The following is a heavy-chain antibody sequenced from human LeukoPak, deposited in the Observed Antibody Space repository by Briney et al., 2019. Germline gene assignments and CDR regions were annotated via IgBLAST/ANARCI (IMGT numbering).Heavy chain of an antibody. J-gene: IGHJ6*04. CDR2: INSDGSST. CDR3: ARESEYYGSGSLQRYYYYGMDV. V-gene: IGHV3-74*01. D-gene: IGHD3-10*01. Sequence: PGGSLRLSCAASGFTFSSYWMHWVRQAPGKGLVWVSRINSDGSSTSYADSVKGRFTISRDNAKNTLYLQMNSLRAEDTAVYYCARESEYYGSGSLQRYYYYGMDVWGKGTTVTVSS. CDR1: GFTFSSYW.